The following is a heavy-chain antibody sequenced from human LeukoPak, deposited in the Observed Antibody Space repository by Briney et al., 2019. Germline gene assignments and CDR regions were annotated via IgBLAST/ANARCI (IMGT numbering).Heavy chain of an antibody. CDR2: TRSVGNDK. CDR1: GLTFSSYG. Sequence: GGSLRLSCAASGLTFSSYGMHWVRQAPGKGLEWVAFTRSVGNDKYYADSVKGRFTISRDNSKNMLYLQMNSLRAEDTAVYYCAGDFDYWGQGTLVTVSS. V-gene: IGHV3-30*02. CDR3: AGDFDY. J-gene: IGHJ4*02.